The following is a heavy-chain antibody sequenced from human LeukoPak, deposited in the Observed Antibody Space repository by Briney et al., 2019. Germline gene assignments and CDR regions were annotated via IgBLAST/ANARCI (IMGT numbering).Heavy chain of an antibody. J-gene: IGHJ4*02. CDR2: IKHDGSGP. CDR3: ARAREITVSGTDYFDY. CDR1: GFTFINYW. Sequence: GGSLRLSCAVSGFTFINYWMTWVRQAPGKGLEWVANIKHDGSGPSYLDSVRGRFTISRDNARNSLSLQMTSLRAEDTAVYYCARAREITVSGTDYFDYWGQGTLVTVSS. D-gene: IGHD6-19*01. V-gene: IGHV3-7*01.